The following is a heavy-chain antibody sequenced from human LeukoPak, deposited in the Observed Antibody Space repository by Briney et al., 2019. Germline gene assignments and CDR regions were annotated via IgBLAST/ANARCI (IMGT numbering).Heavy chain of an antibody. Sequence: ASVKVSCKASGFTFTSSAMQWVRQARGQRLEWIGWIVVGSGNTNYAQKFQERVTITRDMSTSTAYMELSSLRSEDTAVYYCARGNDGSGSPSYYFYYMDVWGKGTTVTISS. CDR3: ARGNDGSGSPSYYFYYMDV. V-gene: IGHV1-58*02. CDR1: GFTFTSSA. J-gene: IGHJ6*03. CDR2: IVVGSGNT. D-gene: IGHD3-10*01.